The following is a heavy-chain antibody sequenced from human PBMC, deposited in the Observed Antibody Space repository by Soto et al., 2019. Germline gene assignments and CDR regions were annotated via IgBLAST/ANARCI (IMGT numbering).Heavy chain of an antibody. CDR3: ARVAPKYDFWSGYSYGMDV. CDR1: GYTFTVYY. D-gene: IGHD3-3*01. J-gene: IGHJ6*02. Sequence: GASVKVSCKASGYTFTVYYMHWVRQAPGQGLEWMGWINPNSGGTNYAQKFQGRVTMTRDTSISTAYMELSRLRSDDTAVYYCARVAPKYDFWSGYSYGMDVWGQGTTVTVSS. V-gene: IGHV1-2*02. CDR2: INPNSGGT.